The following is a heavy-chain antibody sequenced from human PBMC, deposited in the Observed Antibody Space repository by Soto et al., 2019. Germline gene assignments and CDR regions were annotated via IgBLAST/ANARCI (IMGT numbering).Heavy chain of an antibody. CDR3: ARLQPKGCSGGSCYSGDAFDI. CDR1: GGSISSYY. V-gene: IGHV4-59*08. D-gene: IGHD2-15*01. CDR2: IYYSGST. J-gene: IGHJ3*02. Sequence: PSETLSLTCTVSGGSISSYYWSWIRQPPGKGLEWIGYIYYSGSTNYNPSLKSRVTISVDTSKNQFSLKLSSVTAADTAVYYCARLQPKGCSGGSCYSGDAFDIWGQGTMVTVSS.